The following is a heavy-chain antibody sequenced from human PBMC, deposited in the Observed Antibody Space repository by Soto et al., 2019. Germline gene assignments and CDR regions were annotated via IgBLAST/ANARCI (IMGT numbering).Heavy chain of an antibody. D-gene: IGHD2-8*01. CDR3: ASRYCTNGVCHGGFDY. CDR1: GGTFSSYT. V-gene: IGHV1-69*02. Sequence: ASVKVSCKASGGTFSSYTISWVRQAPGQGLEWMGRIIPILGIANYAQKFQGRVTITADKSTSTAYMELSSLRSEDTAVYYCASRYCTNGVCHGGFDYWGQGTLVTVSS. J-gene: IGHJ4*02. CDR2: IIPILGIA.